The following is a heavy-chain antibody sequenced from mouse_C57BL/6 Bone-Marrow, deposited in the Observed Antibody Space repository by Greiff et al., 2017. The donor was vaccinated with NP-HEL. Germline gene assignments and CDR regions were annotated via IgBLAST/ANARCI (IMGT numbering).Heavy chain of an antibody. J-gene: IGHJ3*01. D-gene: IGHD1-1*01. Sequence: EVKLQESGGDLVKPGGSLKLSCAASGFTFSSYGMSWVRQTPDKRLEWVATISSGGSYTYYPDSVKGRFTISRDNAKNTLYLQMSSLKSEDTAMYYCARQTTVVAPVAYWGQGTLVTVSA. V-gene: IGHV5-6*01. CDR2: ISSGGSYT. CDR3: ARQTTVVAPVAY. CDR1: GFTFSSYG.